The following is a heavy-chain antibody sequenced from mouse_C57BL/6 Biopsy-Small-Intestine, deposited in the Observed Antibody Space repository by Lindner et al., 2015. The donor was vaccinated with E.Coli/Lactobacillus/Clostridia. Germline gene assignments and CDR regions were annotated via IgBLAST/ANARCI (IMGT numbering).Heavy chain of an antibody. V-gene: IGHV1-64*01. Sequence: SVKVSCKTSGYTFSSNFIHWVRQAPEQGLEWMGIINPNGGSTKYAQKFEGRLSINMDTSTTTIFMELTNLKPDDTAVYFCARDRQAETMVKRVMDSWGQGTLVTVSS. CDR2: INPNGGST. CDR1: GYTFSSNF. D-gene: IGHD2-2*01. CDR3: ARDRQAETMVKRVMDS. J-gene: IGHJ4*01.